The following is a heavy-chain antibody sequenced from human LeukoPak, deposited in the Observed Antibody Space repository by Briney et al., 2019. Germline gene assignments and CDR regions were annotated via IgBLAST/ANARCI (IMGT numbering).Heavy chain of an antibody. CDR3: ARELGATGWLVHLGALYYYYYGMDV. V-gene: IGHV3-21*01. CDR1: GFTFSSYS. J-gene: IGHJ6*02. Sequence: GGSLRLSCAASGFTFSSYSMNWVRQAPGKGLEWVSSISSSSSYIYYADSVKGRFTISRDNAKNTLYLQMNSLRAEDTAVYYCARELGATGWLVHLGALYYYYYGMDVWGQGTTVTVSS. CDR2: ISSSSSYI. D-gene: IGHD6-19*01.